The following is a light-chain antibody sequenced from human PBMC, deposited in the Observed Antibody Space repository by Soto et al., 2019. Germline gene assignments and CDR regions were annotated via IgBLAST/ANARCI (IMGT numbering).Light chain of an antibody. V-gene: IGKV3-20*01. Sequence: IVLTQSPGTLSLSPAARGALSCRSSQSVSSNYVAWYQQKHGQAPRIIISGEYNRATGTKDRFRGSGSGTDFTLTITRMEPEDFAVYYCHTYGSAQWTCGNGNKVDI. CDR1: QSVSSNY. J-gene: IGKJ1*01. CDR3: HTYGSAQWT. CDR2: GEY.